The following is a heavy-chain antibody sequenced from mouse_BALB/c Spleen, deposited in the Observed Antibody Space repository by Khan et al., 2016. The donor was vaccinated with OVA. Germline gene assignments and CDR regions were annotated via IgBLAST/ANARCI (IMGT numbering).Heavy chain of an antibody. Sequence: EVELVESGGGLVQPGGSRKLSCAASGFTFSSYGMHWVRQAPERGLEWVAYISGDSNTIYYADTVKGRFTISRDNPRKTLFLQMTILMSEDTAMYYCATSYFYGYYFNYWGPGTTLTVSS. CDR1: GFTFSSYG. CDR3: ATSYFYGYYFNY. J-gene: IGHJ2*01. V-gene: IGHV5-17*02. CDR2: ISGDSNTI. D-gene: IGHD1-1*01.